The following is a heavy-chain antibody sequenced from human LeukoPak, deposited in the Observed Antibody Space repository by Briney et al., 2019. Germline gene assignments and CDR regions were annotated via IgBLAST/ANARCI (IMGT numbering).Heavy chain of an antibody. J-gene: IGHJ5*02. D-gene: IGHD4-17*01. Sequence: GGSLRLSCAASGFTFSNYAMSWVRQAPGKGLEWVSTISNSGAGAYYADSVKGRFTISRDNSKNTLYLQINSLRVEDTAVYYCIVFGDSNHWGQGTLVTVSS. CDR3: IVFGDSNH. V-gene: IGHV3-23*01. CDR1: GFTFSNYA. CDR2: ISNSGAGA.